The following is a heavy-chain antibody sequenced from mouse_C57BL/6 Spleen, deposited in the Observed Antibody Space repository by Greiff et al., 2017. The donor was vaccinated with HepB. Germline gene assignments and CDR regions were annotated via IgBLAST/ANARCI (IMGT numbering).Heavy chain of an antibody. J-gene: IGHJ1*03. CDR1: GYTFTSYW. D-gene: IGHD1-1*01. CDR3: AIDSHYYGSSYGYFDV. Sequence: QVQLQQPGAELVRPGSSVKLSCKASGYTFTSYWMHWVKQRPIQGLEWIGNIDPSDSETHYNQKFKDKATLTVDKSSSTAYMQLSSLTSEDSAVYYCAIDSHYYGSSYGYFDVWGTGTTVTVSS. CDR2: IDPSDSET. V-gene: IGHV1-52*01.